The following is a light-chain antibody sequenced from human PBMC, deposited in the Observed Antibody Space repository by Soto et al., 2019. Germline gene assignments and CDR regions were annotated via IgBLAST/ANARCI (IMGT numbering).Light chain of an antibody. Sequence: DIQMTQSPSSLSASVGDTVTITCRASQSISLFLNWYQQKPGKAPKLLIYAASSLQSGVPSRFSGNGSGTDYTLTISSLQHSDFATTYYHLTDLIPETFGQGTNVEIK. CDR2: AAS. V-gene: IGKV1-39*01. J-gene: IGKJ1*01. CDR1: QSISLF. CDR3: HLTDLIPET.